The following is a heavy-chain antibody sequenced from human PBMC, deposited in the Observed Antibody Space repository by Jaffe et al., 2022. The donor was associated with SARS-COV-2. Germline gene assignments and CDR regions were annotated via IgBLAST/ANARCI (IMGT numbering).Heavy chain of an antibody. CDR1: GVSFSGYY. D-gene: IGHD3-10*01. Sequence: QVQLQQWGAGLLKPSETLSLTCAVYGVSFSGYYWSWIRQPPGKGLEWIGEINHSGSTNYNPSLKSRVTISVDTSKNQFSVKLSSVTAADTAVYYCARGPIWDLRGVTRLKWFDPWGQGTLVTVSS. V-gene: IGHV4-34*02. J-gene: IGHJ5*02. CDR3: ARGPIWDLRGVTRLKWFDP. CDR2: INHSGST.